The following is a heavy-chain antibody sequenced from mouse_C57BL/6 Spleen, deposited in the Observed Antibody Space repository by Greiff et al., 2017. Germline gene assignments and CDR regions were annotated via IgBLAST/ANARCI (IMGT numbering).Heavy chain of an antibody. CDR1: GYTFTSYC. Sequence: VQLQQPGAELVKPGASVKLSCKASGYTFTSYCMHWVKQRPGRGLEWIGRIDPSSGGTKYNEKFKGKATLTVDKPSSTAYMQLSSLTSEDSAVYYCAREDGYPFAYWGQGTLVTVSA. CDR2: IDPSSGGT. J-gene: IGHJ3*01. D-gene: IGHD2-3*01. V-gene: IGHV1-72*01. CDR3: AREDGYPFAY.